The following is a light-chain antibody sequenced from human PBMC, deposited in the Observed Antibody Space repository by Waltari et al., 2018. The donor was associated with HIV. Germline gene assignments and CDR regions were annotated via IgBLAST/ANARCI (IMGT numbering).Light chain of an antibody. CDR3: TSYTSSTHVI. Sequence: QSALTQPASVSGSPGQSITISCTGTSSDVGAYNYVSWYQQHPDRAPKLMIYEFSNRPLGVSNRFSGSKSGNTASLTISGLQAEDEADYYCTSYTSSTHVIFGGGTKLTVL. J-gene: IGLJ2*01. V-gene: IGLV2-14*01. CDR2: EFS. CDR1: SSDVGAYNY.